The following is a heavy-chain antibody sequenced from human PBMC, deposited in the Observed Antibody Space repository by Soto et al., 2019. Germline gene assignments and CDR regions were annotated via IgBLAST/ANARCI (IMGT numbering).Heavy chain of an antibody. J-gene: IGHJ5*02. Sequence: PGGSLRLSCAASGFTFSSYAMSWVRQAPGKGLEWVSAISGSGGSTYYADSVKGRFTISRDNSKNTLYLQMNSLRAEDTAVYYCAKDAVYYYDSSGSRFDPWGQGTLLTVSS. V-gene: IGHV3-23*01. CDR2: ISGSGGST. D-gene: IGHD3-22*01. CDR1: GFTFSSYA. CDR3: AKDAVYYYDSSGSRFDP.